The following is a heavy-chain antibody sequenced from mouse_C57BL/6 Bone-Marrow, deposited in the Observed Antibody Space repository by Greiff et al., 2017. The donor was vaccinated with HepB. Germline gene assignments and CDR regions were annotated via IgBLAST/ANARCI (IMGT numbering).Heavy chain of an antibody. J-gene: IGHJ1*03. CDR3: ARDTFYGSSYFWYFDV. CDR1: GYTFTSYD. V-gene: IGHV1-85*01. CDR2: FFPKDGST. Sequence: QVQLQQSGPELVKPGASVKLSCKASGYTFTSYDINWVKQRPGQCLEWMGWFFPKDGSTKYNEKFKGQATLTVDTSSSTAYMELHSLTSEDSAVYFCARDTFYGSSYFWYFDVWGTGTTVTVSS. D-gene: IGHD1-1*01.